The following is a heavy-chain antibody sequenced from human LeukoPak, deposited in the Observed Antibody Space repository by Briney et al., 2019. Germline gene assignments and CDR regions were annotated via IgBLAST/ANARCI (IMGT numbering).Heavy chain of an antibody. Sequence: ASVKVSCKASGYTFTSYGISWVRQAPGQGLEWMGWISAYNGNTNYAQKLQGRVTMTTDTSTSTAYMELRSLRADDTAVYYCATLLGLYYYDSSGPYYFDYWGQGTLVTVSS. CDR2: ISAYNGNT. V-gene: IGHV1-18*01. CDR3: ATLLGLYYYDSSGPYYFDY. J-gene: IGHJ4*02. D-gene: IGHD3-22*01. CDR1: GYTFTSYG.